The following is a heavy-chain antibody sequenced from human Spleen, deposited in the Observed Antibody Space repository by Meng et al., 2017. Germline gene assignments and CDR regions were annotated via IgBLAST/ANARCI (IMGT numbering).Heavy chain of an antibody. V-gene: IGHV4-59*12. CDR1: GDSITGYF. J-gene: IGHJ4*02. CDR2: VYNSGST. CDR3: ARDPDY. Sequence: QVQLQESGPGLVKTSETLSLTCTVSGDSITGYFWSWIRQPPGKGLEWIGYVYNSGSTNYNPSLKSRVTISVDKSKNQFSLNLSSVTAADTAVYYCARDPDYWGQGTLVTVSS.